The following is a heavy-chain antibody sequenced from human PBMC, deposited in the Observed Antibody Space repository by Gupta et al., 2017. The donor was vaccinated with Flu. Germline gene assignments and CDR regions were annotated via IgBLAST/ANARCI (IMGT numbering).Heavy chain of an antibody. CDR3: ARDTTYYFDSGGYYYIDY. Sequence: EVQLVESGGGLVKPGGSLRLSCAASGFTFSSYTMNWVRQAPGKGLEWLSSITFSSNYIYYADSVKGRFTISRDNAKNSVFLQMDSLRAEDTAVYYCARDTTYYFDSGGYYYIDYWGQGTLVTVSS. CDR2: ITFSSNYI. V-gene: IGHV3-21*01. D-gene: IGHD3-22*01. CDR1: GFTFSSYT. J-gene: IGHJ4*02.